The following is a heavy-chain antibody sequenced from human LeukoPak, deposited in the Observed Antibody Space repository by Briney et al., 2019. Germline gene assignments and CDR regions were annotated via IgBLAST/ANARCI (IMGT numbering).Heavy chain of an antibody. CDR2: INHSGST. J-gene: IGHJ4*02. V-gene: IGHV4-34*01. Sequence: SETLSLTCAVYGGSFSGYYWSWIRQPPGEGLEWIGEINHSGSTNYNPSLKSRVTISVDTSKNQFSLKLSSVTAADTAVYYCARGGWYSSSWSQGTLVTVSS. CDR1: GGSFSGYY. D-gene: IGHD6-13*01. CDR3: ARGGWYSSS.